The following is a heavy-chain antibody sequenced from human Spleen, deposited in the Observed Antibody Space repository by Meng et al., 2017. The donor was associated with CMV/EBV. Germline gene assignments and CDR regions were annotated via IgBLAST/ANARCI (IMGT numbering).Heavy chain of an antibody. V-gene: IGHV1-69-2*01. D-gene: IGHD1-1*01. CDR3: ATSSDVTTHYFDY. CDR1: GYTCIAYY. Sequence: CKVSGYTCIAYYLHWVQQGPGKGLQWMGLIDPEDGKTLYAEKFRGRVSMTADKSADTAYMELSSLRSEDTAVFFCATSSDVTTHYFDYWGQGALVTVSS. CDR2: IDPEDGKT. J-gene: IGHJ4*02.